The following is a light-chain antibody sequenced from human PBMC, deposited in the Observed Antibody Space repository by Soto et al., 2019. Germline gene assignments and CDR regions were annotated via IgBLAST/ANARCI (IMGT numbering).Light chain of an antibody. Sequence: IPLTQSPSSLSASVGDSVTITCRASQGISSYLAWYQQEPGKAPKLLIYAASTLQSGVPSRFSGGGSGTDFTLTISSLQPDDFATYYGQQLNSYPLTFGGGTTVEIK. J-gene: IGKJ4*01. CDR2: AAS. CDR3: QQLNSYPLT. V-gene: IGKV1-9*01. CDR1: QGISSY.